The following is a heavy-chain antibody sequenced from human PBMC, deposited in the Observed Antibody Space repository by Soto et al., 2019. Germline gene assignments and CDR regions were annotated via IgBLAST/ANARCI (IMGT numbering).Heavy chain of an antibody. CDR3: AKDSLGGGLHLRPQNYYGLDV. CDR2: ISGSSGST. V-gene: IGHV3-23*01. D-gene: IGHD3-16*01. CDR1: GFTFSSYA. J-gene: IGHJ6*02. Sequence: EVQLLESGGGLVQPGGSVRLSCAASGFTFSSYAMSWVRQAPGKGLEWVSGISGSSGSTYYADSVKGRFTISRDNSKNRLYLQMNSLRAEDTAVYNCAKDSLGGGLHLRPQNYYGLDVWGQGTTVTVSS.